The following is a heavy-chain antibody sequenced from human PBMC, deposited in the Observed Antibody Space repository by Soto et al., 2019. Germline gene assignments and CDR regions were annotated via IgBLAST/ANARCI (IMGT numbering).Heavy chain of an antibody. J-gene: IGHJ4*02. CDR2: IWYDGGNK. Sequence: PGGSLRLSCAASGFTFSSYGMHWVRQAPGKGLEWVAVIWYDGGNKYYADSVKGRFTISRDNSKNTLYLQMNSLRAEDTAVYYCARDGHWEKIAVAGLVDYWGQGTLVTVSS. CDR3: ARDGHWEKIAVAGLVDY. CDR1: GFTFSSYG. D-gene: IGHD6-19*01. V-gene: IGHV3-33*08.